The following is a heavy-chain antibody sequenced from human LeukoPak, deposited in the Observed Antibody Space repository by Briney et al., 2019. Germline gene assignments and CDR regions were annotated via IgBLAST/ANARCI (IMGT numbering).Heavy chain of an antibody. CDR3: ARDIPPLWFGELLPFDP. CDR2: IYTSGST. CDR1: GGSISSYY. Sequence: PSETLSLTCTVSGGSISSYYWSWIRQPAGKGLEWIGRIYTSGSTNYNPSLKSRVTMSVDTSKNQFSLKLSSVTAADTAVYYCARDIPPLWFGELLPFDPWGQGTLVTASS. V-gene: IGHV4-4*07. J-gene: IGHJ5*02. D-gene: IGHD3-10*01.